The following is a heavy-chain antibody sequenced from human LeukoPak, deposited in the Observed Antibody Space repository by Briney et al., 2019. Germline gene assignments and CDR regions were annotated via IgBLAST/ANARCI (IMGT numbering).Heavy chain of an antibody. CDR1: GGSISSYY. J-gene: IGHJ4*02. Sequence: PSETLSLTCTVSGGSISSYYWSWIRQPPGEGLEWIGYIYYGGSTNYNPSLKSRVTISVDTSKNQFSLKLSSVTAADTAVYYCARHYGPTAMVGFDYWGQGTLVTVSS. CDR2: IYYGGST. D-gene: IGHD5-18*01. V-gene: IGHV4-59*08. CDR3: ARHYGPTAMVGFDY.